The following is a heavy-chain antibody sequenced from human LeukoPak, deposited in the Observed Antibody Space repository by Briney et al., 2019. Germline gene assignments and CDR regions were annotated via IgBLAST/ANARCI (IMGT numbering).Heavy chain of an antibody. Sequence: SETLSLTCAVSGGSISSGGYSWSWIRQPPGKGLEWIGYIYYSGSTYYNPPLKSRVTISVDTSKNQFSLKLSSVTAADTAVYYCARGGYYGSGSLDYWGQGTLVTVSS. CDR2: IYYSGST. CDR1: GGSISSGGYS. J-gene: IGHJ4*02. D-gene: IGHD3-10*01. V-gene: IGHV4-30-4*07. CDR3: ARGGYYGSGSLDY.